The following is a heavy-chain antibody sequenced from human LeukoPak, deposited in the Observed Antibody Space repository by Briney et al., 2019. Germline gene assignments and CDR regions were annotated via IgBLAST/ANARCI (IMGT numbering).Heavy chain of an antibody. D-gene: IGHD1-1*01. CDR3: ATLRKSFWIPEFDF. Sequence: GGSLRLSCAASGFTFSNYGMSWVRQAPGKGLDWVSTISGSGDSTYYADSVEGRFTISRDNSKNTLYLQMNSLRAEDTAVYYCATLRKSFWIPEFDFWGQGTLVTVSS. CDR1: GFTFSNYG. CDR2: ISGSGDST. V-gene: IGHV3-23*01. J-gene: IGHJ4*02.